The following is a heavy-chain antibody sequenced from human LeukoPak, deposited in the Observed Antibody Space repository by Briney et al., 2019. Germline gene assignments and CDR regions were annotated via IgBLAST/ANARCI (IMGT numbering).Heavy chain of an antibody. J-gene: IGHJ5*02. CDR3: ASTTYYYDSSGYHGWFDP. CDR2: IYYSGST. V-gene: IGHV4-31*03. CDR1: GGSISSGGYY. D-gene: IGHD3-22*01. Sequence: PSETLSLTCTVSGGSISSGGYYWSWIRQHPGKGREGIGYIYYSGSTYYNPSPKSRVTISVDTSKNQFSLKLSSVTAADTAVYYCASTTYYYDSSGYHGWFDPWGQGTLVTVSS.